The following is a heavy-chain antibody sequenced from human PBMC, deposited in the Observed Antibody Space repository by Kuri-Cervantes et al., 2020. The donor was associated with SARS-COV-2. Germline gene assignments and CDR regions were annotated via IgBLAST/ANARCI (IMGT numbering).Heavy chain of an antibody. J-gene: IGHJ4*02. V-gene: IGHV3-21*06. D-gene: IGHD2-2*01. Sequence: GESLKTSCAASGFSFSSYGMSWVRQAPGKGLEWVSYITHSSNYIYYADSVKGRFTISRDNAKNSLYLQMNSLRVEDTAVYYCASDCSTTSCYPYWGQGTLVTVSS. CDR1: GFSFSSYG. CDR2: ITHSSNYI. CDR3: ASDCSTTSCYPY.